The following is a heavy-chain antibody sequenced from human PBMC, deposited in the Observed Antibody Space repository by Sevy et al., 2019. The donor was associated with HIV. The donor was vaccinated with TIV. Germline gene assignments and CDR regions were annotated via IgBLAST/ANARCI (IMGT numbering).Heavy chain of an antibody. Sequence: ASVKVSCKASGYTFTSYYMHWVRQAPGQGLEWMGIINPSGGSTSYAQKFQGRVTMTRDTSTSTVYMELSSLRSEDTAVYYCARSFYCSGGSCYSYYYYGIDVWGQGTTVTVSS. D-gene: IGHD2-15*01. CDR1: GYTFTSYY. CDR3: ARSFYCSGGSCYSYYYYGIDV. J-gene: IGHJ6*02. CDR2: INPSGGST. V-gene: IGHV1-46*01.